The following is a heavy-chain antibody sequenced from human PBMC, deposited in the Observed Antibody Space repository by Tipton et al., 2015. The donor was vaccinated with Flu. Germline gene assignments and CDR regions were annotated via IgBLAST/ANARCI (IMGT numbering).Heavy chain of an antibody. CDR1: GYTFTDYY. CDR3: ARGAYEGGY. Sequence: QSGAEVREPGASVKVSCKASGYTFTDYYMHWVRQAPGQGLEWMGRINPGSGATDYAHKFLVRVTLTTDTSSGTAYMELHTLGFDDTAVYFCARGAYEGGYWGQGTLVTVSS. J-gene: IGHJ4*02. V-gene: IGHV1-2*06. CDR2: INPGSGAT. D-gene: IGHD5-12*01.